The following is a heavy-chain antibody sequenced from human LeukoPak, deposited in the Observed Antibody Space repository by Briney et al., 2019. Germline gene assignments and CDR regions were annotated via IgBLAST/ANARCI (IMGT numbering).Heavy chain of an antibody. CDR2: ISSIRSYI. Sequence: GGSLRLSCAASGFTFISYSMNWVRQAPGKGLEWVSSISSIRSYIYYADSVKGRFTISRDNSKNTLYLQMNSLRPEDTAVYYCAKTGSRGGTFRPSYYYYYMDVWGEGTTVTISS. CDR3: AKTGSRGGTFRPSYYYYYMDV. CDR1: GFTFISYS. D-gene: IGHD3-9*01. V-gene: IGHV3-21*01. J-gene: IGHJ6*03.